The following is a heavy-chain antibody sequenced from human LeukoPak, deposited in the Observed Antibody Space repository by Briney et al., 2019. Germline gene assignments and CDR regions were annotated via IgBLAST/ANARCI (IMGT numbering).Heavy chain of an antibody. J-gene: IGHJ6*02. CDR2: IIPIFGTA. CDR1: GGTFSSYA. V-gene: IGHV1-69*13. D-gene: IGHD3-22*01. CDR3: AREPYYYDSSGYPLYYYYGMDV. Sequence: SVKVSCKASGGTFSSYAISWVRQAPGQGLEWMGGIIPIFGTANYAQKFQGRVTITADEPTSTAYMELSSLRSEDTAVYYCAREPYYYDSSGYPLYYYYGMDVWGQGTTVTVSS.